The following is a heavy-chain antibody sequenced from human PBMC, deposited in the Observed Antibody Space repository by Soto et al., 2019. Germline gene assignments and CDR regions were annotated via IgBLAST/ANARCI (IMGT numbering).Heavy chain of an antibody. CDR1: GYTFSSYA. J-gene: IGHJ4*02. CDR3: ARDVTPPDY. V-gene: IGHV1-18*01. Sequence: QVQLVQSGAEVKKPGASVKVSCKASGYTFSSYAFSWVRQAPGQGLEWMGWISAYNGNTNNAKKFQGRGTMTTGTSTSTAYMELRSLRSDDTAVYYCARDVTPPDYWGQGTLVTVSS. CDR2: ISAYNGNT.